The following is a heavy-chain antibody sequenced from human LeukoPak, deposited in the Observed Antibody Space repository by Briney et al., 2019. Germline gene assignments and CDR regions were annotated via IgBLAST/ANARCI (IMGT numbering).Heavy chain of an antibody. V-gene: IGHV3-15*01. D-gene: IGHD2-15*01. CDR2: IKSKTEGGTT. J-gene: IGHJ6*03. Sequence: GGCLRLSCAASGFTFSNAWMSWVRQAPGKGLEWVGRIKSKTEGGTTDYAAPVKGRFTISRDDSKNTLYLQMNSLKTEDTAVYYCTTNSHCSGGSCYDYYFYYMDVWGKGTTVTISS. CDR1: GFTFSNAW. CDR3: TTNSHCSGGSCYDYYFYYMDV.